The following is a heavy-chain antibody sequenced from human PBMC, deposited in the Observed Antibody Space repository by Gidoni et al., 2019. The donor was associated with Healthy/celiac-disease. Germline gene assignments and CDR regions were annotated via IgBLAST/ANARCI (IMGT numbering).Heavy chain of an antibody. J-gene: IGHJ6*02. CDR3: ARDLYFAGSLYYYYYYGMDV. CDR1: GFTFSSYS. Sequence: EVQLVESGGGLVKPGGSLRLSCAASGFTFSSYSMNWVRQAPGKGLEWVSSISSSSSYIYYADSVKGRFTISRDNAKNSLYLQMNSLRAEDTAVYYCARDLYFAGSLYYYYYYGMDVWGQGTTVTVSS. CDR2: ISSSSSYI. D-gene: IGHD1-26*01. V-gene: IGHV3-21*01.